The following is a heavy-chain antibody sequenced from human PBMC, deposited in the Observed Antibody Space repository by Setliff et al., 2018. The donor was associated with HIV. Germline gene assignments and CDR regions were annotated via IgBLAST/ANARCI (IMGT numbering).Heavy chain of an antibody. J-gene: IGHJ6*03. Sequence: ASVKVSCKASGGTFSSYAIGWVRQATGQGLEWMGWMNPNSGDTAYAQKFQGRVNMTRDTSISTAYLELSSLISEDTAVYYCVRGPSSGWPAYYYYMDVWGKGTTVTVSS. V-gene: IGHV1-8*02. D-gene: IGHD6-19*01. CDR2: MNPNSGDT. CDR3: VRGPSSGWPAYYYYMDV. CDR1: GGTFSSYA.